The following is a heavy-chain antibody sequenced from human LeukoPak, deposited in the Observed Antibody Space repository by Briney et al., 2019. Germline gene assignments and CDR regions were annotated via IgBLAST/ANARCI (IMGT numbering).Heavy chain of an antibody. CDR2: ISSSSSTI. D-gene: IGHD2-2*01. Sequence: GGSLRLSCAASGFTFSSYSMNWVRQAPGKGLEWVSYISSSSSTIYYADSVKGRFTISRDNAKNSLYLQMNSLRAEDTAVYYCARDLYCSSTSCSDWGQGTLVTVSS. J-gene: IGHJ4*02. CDR1: GFTFSSYS. CDR3: ARDLYCSSTSCSD. V-gene: IGHV3-48*01.